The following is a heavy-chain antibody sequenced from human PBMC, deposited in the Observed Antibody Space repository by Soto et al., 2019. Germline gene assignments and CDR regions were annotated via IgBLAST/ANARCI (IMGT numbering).Heavy chain of an antibody. Sequence: QVQLQQWGAGLLKPSETLSLTCAVYGGSFSDYYWSWIRQPPGKGLEWIGEINHSGHTNYNPSLKSRVTIAVDKTRNQFPLKLSSVTAADTAVYYCATSGHLFDYWGQGTLLTVSS. J-gene: IGHJ4*02. CDR1: GGSFSDYY. V-gene: IGHV4-34*01. CDR3: ATSGHLFDY. D-gene: IGHD3-10*01. CDR2: INHSGHT.